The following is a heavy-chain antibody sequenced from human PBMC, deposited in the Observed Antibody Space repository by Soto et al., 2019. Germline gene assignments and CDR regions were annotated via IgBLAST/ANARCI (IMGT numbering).Heavy chain of an antibody. V-gene: IGHV4-34*01. CDR2: INHSGSS. J-gene: IGHJ2*01. CDR1: GGSFIGFY. Sequence: PSETLSLTCAVHGGSFIGFYCTLSRHPPGKGLEWIGEINHSGSSNYNPPLKSRVTMSLDTSRNQFSLSLNSVTAADTAVYYCARMAGPWYFDLWGRGTLGTVS. CDR3: ARMAGPWYFDL.